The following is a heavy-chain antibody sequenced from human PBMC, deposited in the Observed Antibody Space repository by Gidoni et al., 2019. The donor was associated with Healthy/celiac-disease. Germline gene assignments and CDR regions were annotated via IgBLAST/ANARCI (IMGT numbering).Heavy chain of an antibody. Sequence: VQSGAEVKKPGASVKVSCKASGYTFTSYYMPWVRQAPGQGLEWMGIINPSGGSTSYAQKFQGRVTMTRDTSTSTVYMELSSLRSEDTAVYYCARLGYCSGGSCYVRASGYFDYWGQGTLVTVSS. V-gene: IGHV1-46*01. D-gene: IGHD2-15*01. J-gene: IGHJ4*02. CDR3: ARLGYCSGGSCYVRASGYFDY. CDR1: GYTFTSYY. CDR2: INPSGGST.